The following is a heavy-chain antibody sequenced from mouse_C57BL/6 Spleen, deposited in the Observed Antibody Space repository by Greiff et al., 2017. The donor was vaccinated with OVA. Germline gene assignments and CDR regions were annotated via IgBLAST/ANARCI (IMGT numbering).Heavy chain of an antibody. CDR2: INPNNGGT. V-gene: IGHV1-18*01. CDR1: GYTFTDYY. D-gene: IGHD1-1*01. Sequence: EVQLQQSGPELVKPGASVKISCKASGYTFTDYYMDWVKQSPGKSLEWIGEINPNNGGTIYNQKFKGKATLTVDKSSSTAYMELRSLTSEDTAVYYCAIYYFGSSSFAYWGQGTLVTVSA. J-gene: IGHJ3*01. CDR3: AIYYFGSSSFAY.